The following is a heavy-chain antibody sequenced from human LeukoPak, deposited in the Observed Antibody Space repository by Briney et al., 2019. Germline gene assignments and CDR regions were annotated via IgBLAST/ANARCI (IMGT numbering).Heavy chain of an antibody. D-gene: IGHD3-16*02. Sequence: GASVKVSCQASGYTFTRYFIHWVRQAPGQGLEWMGRINPNSGDKNYAQKFQGRVTITRDTSNNAAYPELSRLRYDDTAVLYCARTLGELSMSGDFDYWGQGTLVTGPS. CDR3: ARTLGELSMSGDFDY. CDR1: GYTFTRYF. V-gene: IGHV1-2*06. CDR2: INPNSGDK. J-gene: IGHJ4*02.